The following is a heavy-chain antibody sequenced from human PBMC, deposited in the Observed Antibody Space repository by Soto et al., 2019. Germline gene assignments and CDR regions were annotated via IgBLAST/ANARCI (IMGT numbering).Heavy chain of an antibody. V-gene: IGHV3-23*01. Sequence: PGGSLRLSCAASGFTLSSYAMSWVRQAPGKGLEWVSSISGSSGTTYYADSVKGRFTISRDNFKNTLYLQMNSLRAEDTAVYYCANTGSSYDILTQYYFDYWGQGTLVTVSS. CDR3: ANTGSSYDILTQYYFDY. CDR2: ISGSSGTT. D-gene: IGHD3-9*01. CDR1: GFTLSSYA. J-gene: IGHJ4*02.